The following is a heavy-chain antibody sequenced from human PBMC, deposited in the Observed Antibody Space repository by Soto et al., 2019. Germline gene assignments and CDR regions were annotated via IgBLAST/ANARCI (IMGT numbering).Heavy chain of an antibody. CDR3: ARHRGYYDILTGYYTELNFDY. J-gene: IGHJ4*02. CDR1: GGSISSSSYY. D-gene: IGHD3-9*01. V-gene: IGHV4-39*01. Sequence: QLQLQESGPGLVKPSETLSLTCTVSGGSISSSSYYWGWIRQPPGKGLEWIGTIYYRGSTYHNPSLKSRVTISVDTSKNQFSLKLSSVTAADTAVYYCARHRGYYDILTGYYTELNFDYWGQGTLVTVSS. CDR2: IYYRGST.